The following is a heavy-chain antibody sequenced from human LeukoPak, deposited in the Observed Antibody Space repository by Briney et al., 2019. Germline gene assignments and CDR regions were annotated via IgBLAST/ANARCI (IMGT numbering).Heavy chain of an antibody. CDR3: ARYLGYCSSTSCKGAFDI. D-gene: IGHD2-2*01. CDR1: GGSISSYY. V-gene: IGHV4-4*07. Sequence: SETLSLTCTVSGGSISSYYWSWIRQPGGKGLEWIGRIYTSGSTNYNPSLKSRVTMSVDTSKNQFSLKPSSVTAADTAVYYCARYLGYCSSTSCKGAFDIWGQGTMVTVSS. CDR2: IYTSGST. J-gene: IGHJ3*02.